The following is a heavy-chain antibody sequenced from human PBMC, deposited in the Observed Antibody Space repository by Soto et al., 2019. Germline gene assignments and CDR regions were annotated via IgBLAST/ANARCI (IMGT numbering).Heavy chain of an antibody. D-gene: IGHD6-19*01. CDR3: ASQWNYVDY. CDR2: INSDGSST. CDR1: GFTFSTYA. V-gene: IGHV3-74*01. Sequence: GGSLRLSCAASGFTFSTYAMSWVRQAPGKGLVWVSRINSDGSSTSYADSVKGRFTISRDNAKNTLYLQMNSLRAEDTAVYYCASQWNYVDYWGQGTLVTVSS. J-gene: IGHJ4*02.